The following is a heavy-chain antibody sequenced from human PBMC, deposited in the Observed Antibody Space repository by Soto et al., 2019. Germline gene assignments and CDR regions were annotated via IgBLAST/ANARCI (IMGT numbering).Heavy chain of an antibody. CDR3: ARTTGRHLDF. J-gene: IGHJ4*02. D-gene: IGHD4-17*01. CDR2: IDYSRTG. CDR1: YGSISGSHVF. V-gene: IGHV4-39*01. Sequence: SETLSLTCSVCYGSISGSHVFWGWVRQPPGKGLEWIGNIDYSRTGYFNPSLGTRVTFPVNTTKNQFSLTLYSVTAGYTTVYYFARTTGRHLDFRCQGTPVTMSS.